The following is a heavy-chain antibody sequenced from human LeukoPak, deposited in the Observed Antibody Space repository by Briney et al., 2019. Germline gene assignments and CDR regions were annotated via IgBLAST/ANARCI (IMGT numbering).Heavy chain of an antibody. D-gene: IGHD3-3*01. CDR2: ISYDGSNK. Sequence: GGSLRLSCAASGFTFSSYGMHWVRQAPGKGLEWVAVISYDGSNKYYADSVKGRFTISRDNSRNTLYLQMNSLRAEDTAVYYCAKDAHYELDYWGQGTLVTVPS. V-gene: IGHV3-30*18. J-gene: IGHJ4*02. CDR3: AKDAHYELDY. CDR1: GFTFSSYG.